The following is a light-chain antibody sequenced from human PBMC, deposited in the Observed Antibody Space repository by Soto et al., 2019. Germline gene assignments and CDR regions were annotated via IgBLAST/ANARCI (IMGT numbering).Light chain of an antibody. V-gene: IGKV3-15*01. CDR2: GAY. J-gene: IGKJ1*01. CDR3: QQYNNWPPWT. Sequence: EIVMTQSPATLSVSPGERATVSCRASQSVSSNLAWYQQKPCQAPRLIIYGAYTRATGIPATFSGSGSGTEFTPTISSLQSEDFAVYYCQQYNNWPPWTFGQGTKVDIK. CDR1: QSVSSN.